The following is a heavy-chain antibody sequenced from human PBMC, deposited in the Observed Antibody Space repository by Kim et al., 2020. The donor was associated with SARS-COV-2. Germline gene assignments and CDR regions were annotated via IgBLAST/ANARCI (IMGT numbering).Heavy chain of an antibody. CDR3: ARDRMTYSSGWYSWFDP. J-gene: IGHJ5*02. D-gene: IGHD6-19*01. Sequence: FQGRVTMTRNTSISTAYMELSSLRSEDTAVYYCARDRMTYSSGWYSWFDPWGQGTLVTVSS. V-gene: IGHV1-8*01.